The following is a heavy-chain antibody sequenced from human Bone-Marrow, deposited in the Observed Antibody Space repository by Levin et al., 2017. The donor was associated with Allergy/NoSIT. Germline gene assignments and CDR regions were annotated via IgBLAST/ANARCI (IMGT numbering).Heavy chain of an antibody. Sequence: ASVKVSCKVSGHTLTELTMHWVRQAPGKGLEWMGGFDPVPGKAIYAQRIQGRLTMTEDTSTDTAYMELRSLRSEDTAVYYCATRTDVVVLTAAINDVFDIWGQGTMVTVSS. V-gene: IGHV1-24*01. CDR3: ATRTDVVVLTAAINDVFDI. J-gene: IGHJ3*02. D-gene: IGHD2-2*01. CDR1: GHTLTELT. CDR2: FDPVPGKA.